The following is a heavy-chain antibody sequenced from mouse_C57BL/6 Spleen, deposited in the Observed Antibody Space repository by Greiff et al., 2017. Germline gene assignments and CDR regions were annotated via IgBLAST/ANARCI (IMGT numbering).Heavy chain of an antibody. Sequence: EVKVEESGGGLVKPGGSLKLSCAASGFTFSDYGMHWVRQAPEKGLEWVAYISSGSSTIYYADTVKGRFTISRDNAKNTLFLQMTILRSENTAMYYCASENYYGSSPFAYWGQGTLVTVSA. CDR1: GFTFSDYG. CDR3: ASENYYGSSPFAY. D-gene: IGHD1-1*01. V-gene: IGHV5-17*01. CDR2: ISSGSSTI. J-gene: IGHJ3*01.